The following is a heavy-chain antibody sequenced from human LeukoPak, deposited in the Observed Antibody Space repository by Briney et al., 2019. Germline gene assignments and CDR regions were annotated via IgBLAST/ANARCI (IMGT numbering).Heavy chain of an antibody. CDR1: GYTFTSHA. Sequence: ASVKVSCKASGYTFTSHAMNWVRQAPGQGLEWMGWINTNTGNPTYAQGFTGRFVFSLDTSVSTACLQISSLKPEDTAVYYCAKQGPGYCGSTSCYGVDYWGQGTLVTVSS. CDR3: AKQGPGYCGSTSCYGVDY. J-gene: IGHJ4*02. CDR2: INTNTGNP. V-gene: IGHV7-4-1*02. D-gene: IGHD2-2*01.